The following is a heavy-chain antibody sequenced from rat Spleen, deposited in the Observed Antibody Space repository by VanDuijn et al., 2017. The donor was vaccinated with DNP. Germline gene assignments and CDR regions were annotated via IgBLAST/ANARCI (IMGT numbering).Heavy chain of an antibody. CDR3: ARRRLPYWYFDF. D-gene: IGHD1-4*01. Sequence: QIQLQQSGAELAKPGSSVKISCKASAYTFTSYYISWIKQTTGQDREYIGYINTGSGGTNYNEKFRGKATLTVDTSSNTAFMQLSSLTPDDSAVYYCARRRLPYWYFDFWGPGTMVTVSS. V-gene: IGHV1-43*01. CDR2: INTGSGGT. J-gene: IGHJ1*01. CDR1: AYTFTSYY.